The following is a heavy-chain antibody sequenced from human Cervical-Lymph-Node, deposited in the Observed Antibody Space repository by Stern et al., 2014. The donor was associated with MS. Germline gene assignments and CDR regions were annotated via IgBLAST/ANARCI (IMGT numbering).Heavy chain of an antibody. D-gene: IGHD3-16*01. Sequence: DQLVESGGGVVLPGRSLRLSCAASGFTFSSYGMHWVRQAPGKGLEWVTVIWHDGSIKQYADSVMGRFTISKDKDRSTLYLQMNSLRAEDTAVYYCARGGLWGAYAPMDVWGQGTTVTVSS. J-gene: IGHJ6*02. CDR1: GFTFSSYG. CDR2: IWHDGSIK. CDR3: ARGGLWGAYAPMDV. V-gene: IGHV3-33*01.